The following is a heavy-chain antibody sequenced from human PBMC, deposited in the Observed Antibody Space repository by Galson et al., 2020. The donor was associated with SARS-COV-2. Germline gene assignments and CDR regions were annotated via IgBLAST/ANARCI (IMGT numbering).Heavy chain of an antibody. CDR1: SGSITSYY. Sequence: SETLSLTCSVSSGSITSYYWSWVRQPAGKGLEWIGRVDTDGSTNYNPSLKSRVTMSTYTSKNQISLTLSSVTAADTAVYYCAALYCRADCYSPAWGQGTLVTVSS. D-gene: IGHD2-21*02. V-gene: IGHV4-4*07. CDR2: VDTDGST. J-gene: IGHJ5*02. CDR3: AALYCRADCYSPA.